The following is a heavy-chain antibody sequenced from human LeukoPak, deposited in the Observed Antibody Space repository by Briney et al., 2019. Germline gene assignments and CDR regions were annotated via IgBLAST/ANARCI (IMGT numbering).Heavy chain of an antibody. CDR2: IYTTGST. Sequence: PSETLSLTCTVSGGSVSSYNWGWIRQPAGKGLEWIGRIYTTGSTSYNPSLKSRVTMSVDTSKNQFSLKLSSVTAADTAMYYCARASGYNQYHYGMDVWGQGTAVTVSS. CDR1: GGSVSSYN. J-gene: IGHJ6*02. V-gene: IGHV4-4*07. CDR3: ARASGYNQYHYGMDV. D-gene: IGHD6-25*01.